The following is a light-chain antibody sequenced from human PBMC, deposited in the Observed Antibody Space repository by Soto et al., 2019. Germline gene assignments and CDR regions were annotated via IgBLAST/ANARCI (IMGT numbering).Light chain of an antibody. J-gene: IGKJ1*01. V-gene: IGKV3-20*01. CDR2: GAS. CDR1: QSVTSNY. CDR3: QQYGSSPGT. Sequence: EIVLTQSPGTLSLSPGERATLSCRASQSVTSNYLAWYQQKPGQAPRLLVFGASIRDTGIPDRFSGSGSGTDFTLTISRLESEEFAVYYCQQYGSSPGTFGQGTKVEIK.